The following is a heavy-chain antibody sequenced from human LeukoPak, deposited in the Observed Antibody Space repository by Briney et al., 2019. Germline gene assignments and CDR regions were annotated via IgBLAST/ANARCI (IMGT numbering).Heavy chain of an antibody. V-gene: IGHV1-2*02. CDR1: GYTFIGYY. CDR3: ATDLLDLGYCSSTSCYNKGDY. J-gene: IGHJ4*02. CDR2: INPNSGGT. D-gene: IGHD2-2*02. Sequence: ASVKVSCKASGYTFIGYYMHWVRQAPGQGLEWMGWINPNSGGTNYAQKFQGRVTMTRDTSISTAYMELSRLRSDDTAVYYCATDLLDLGYCSSTSCYNKGDYWGQGTLVTVSS.